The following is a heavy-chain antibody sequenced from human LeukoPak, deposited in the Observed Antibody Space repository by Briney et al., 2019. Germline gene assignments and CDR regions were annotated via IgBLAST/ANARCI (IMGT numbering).Heavy chain of an antibody. V-gene: IGHV3-30-3*01. D-gene: IGHD1-14*01. CDR1: GFSFSTYA. CDR3: AKDVSPETGDAFEI. Sequence: GRSLRLSCAASGFSFSTYAMDWVRQAPGKGLEWVAVISYDGSYKKYADSVKGRFTISRDNSKNTLYLQMNSLRVEDTAVYYCAKDVSPETGDAFEIWGQGTMVTVSS. J-gene: IGHJ3*02. CDR2: ISYDGSYK.